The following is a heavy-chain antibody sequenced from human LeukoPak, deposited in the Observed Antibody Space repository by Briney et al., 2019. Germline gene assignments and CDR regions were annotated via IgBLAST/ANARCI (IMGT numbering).Heavy chain of an antibody. CDR3: ARYSSSWPHNWFDP. D-gene: IGHD6-13*01. CDR1: GFTFSSYS. Sequence: GGSLRLSCAASGFTFSSYSMNWVRQAPGKGLEWVSSISSSSSYIYYADSVKGRFTISRDNAKNSLYLQMNRLRAEDTAVYYCARYSSSWPHNWFDPWGQGTLVTVSS. CDR2: ISSSSSYI. V-gene: IGHV3-21*01. J-gene: IGHJ5*02.